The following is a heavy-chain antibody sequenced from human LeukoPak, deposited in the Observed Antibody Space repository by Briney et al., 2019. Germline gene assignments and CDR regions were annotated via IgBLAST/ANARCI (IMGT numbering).Heavy chain of an antibody. D-gene: IGHD6-19*01. CDR3: AKDTLYSSGSAKDY. V-gene: IGHV3-7*01. CDR2: INQDGGDK. CDR1: GFTFSSYA. J-gene: IGHJ4*02. Sequence: PGGSLRLSCAASGFTFSSYAMSWVRQAPGKGLEWVANINQDGGDKYYADSVKGRFTISRDNAKNSLYLQVNSLRAEDTAIYYCAKDTLYSSGSAKDYWGQGTLVTVSS.